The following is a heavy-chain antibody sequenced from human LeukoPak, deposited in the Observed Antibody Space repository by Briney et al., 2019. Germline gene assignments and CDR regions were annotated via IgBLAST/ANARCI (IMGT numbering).Heavy chain of an antibody. Sequence: GGSLRLSCAASGFTFRSYSMNWVRQAPGKGLEWVSSISSSGSYIYYADSVKGRFTISRDNAKNSLYLQTNSLRVEDTAVYYCARDNYYGSGRKDWFDPWGQGTLVTVSS. CDR2: ISSSGSYI. V-gene: IGHV3-21*01. CDR1: GFTFRSYS. D-gene: IGHD3-10*01. CDR3: ARDNYYGSGRKDWFDP. J-gene: IGHJ5*02.